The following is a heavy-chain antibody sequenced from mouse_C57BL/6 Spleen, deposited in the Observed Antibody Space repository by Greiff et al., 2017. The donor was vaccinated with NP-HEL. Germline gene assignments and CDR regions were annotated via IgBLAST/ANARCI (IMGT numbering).Heavy chain of an antibody. CDR1: GFNIKDDY. D-gene: IGHD1-1*01. Sequence: EVQLQQSGAELVRPGASVKLSCTASGFNIKDDYMHWVKQRPEQGLEWIGWIDPENGDTEYASKFQGKATITADTSSNTAYLQLSSLTSEDTAVYYCTSSTVVERAMDYWGQGTSVTVSS. CDR3: TSSTVVERAMDY. V-gene: IGHV14-4*01. J-gene: IGHJ4*01. CDR2: IDPENGDT.